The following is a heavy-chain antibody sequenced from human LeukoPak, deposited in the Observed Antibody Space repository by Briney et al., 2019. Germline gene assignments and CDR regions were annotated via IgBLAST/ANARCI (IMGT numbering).Heavy chain of an antibody. Sequence: ASVKVSCTASGYTFTGYYMHWVRQAPGQGLEWMGWINPNSGGTNYAQKFQGRVTMTRDTSISTAYMELSRLRSDDTAVYYCARDLSVGATSNWFDPWGQGTLVTVSS. D-gene: IGHD1-26*01. CDR3: ARDLSVGATSNWFDP. V-gene: IGHV1-2*02. CDR2: INPNSGGT. CDR1: GYTFTGYY. J-gene: IGHJ5*02.